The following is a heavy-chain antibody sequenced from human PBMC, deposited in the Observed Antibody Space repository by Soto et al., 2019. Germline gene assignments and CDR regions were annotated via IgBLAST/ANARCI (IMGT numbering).Heavy chain of an antibody. J-gene: IGHJ5*02. CDR3: ARARSGWYYWFDP. CDR1: GYTFTSYG. Sequence: ASVKVSCKASGYTFTSYGISWVRQAPGQGLEWMGWISTNNGNTNYAQKLQGRVTMTTDTSTSTAYMELRSLRSDDTAVYYCARARSGWYYWFDPWGQGTLVTVSS. CDR2: ISTNNGNT. V-gene: IGHV1-18*01. D-gene: IGHD6-19*01.